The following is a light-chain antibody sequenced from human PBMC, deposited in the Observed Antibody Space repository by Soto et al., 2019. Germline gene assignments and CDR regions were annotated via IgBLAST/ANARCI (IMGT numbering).Light chain of an antibody. CDR3: SSYRSGSTLV. CDR2: DVN. CDR1: SCDVGCSNY. V-gene: IGLV2-14*01. J-gene: IGLJ2*01. Sequence: QSALTQPASVSGSPGQSITISCTGTSCDVGCSNYVSCYQQHPGKAPKLMIYDVNNRPSGISNRFSGSKSGNTASLTISGLQAEDEADYYCSSYRSGSTLVFGGGTKLTVL.